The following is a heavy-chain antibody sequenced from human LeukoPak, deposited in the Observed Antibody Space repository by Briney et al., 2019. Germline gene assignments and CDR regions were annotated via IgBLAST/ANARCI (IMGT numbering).Heavy chain of an antibody. J-gene: IGHJ5*02. CDR1: GYTFTSYG. Sequence: ASVKVSCKASGYTFTSYGISWVRQAPGQGLEWMGGISAYNGNTNYAQKLQGRVTMTTATSTSTAYMELRSLRSDDTAVYYCARSGGSVPAADNWFDPWGQGTLVTVSS. D-gene: IGHD2-2*01. V-gene: IGHV1-18*01. CDR2: ISAYNGNT. CDR3: ARSGGSVPAADNWFDP.